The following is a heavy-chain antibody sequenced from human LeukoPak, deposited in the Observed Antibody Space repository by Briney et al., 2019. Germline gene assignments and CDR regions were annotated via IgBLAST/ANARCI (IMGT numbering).Heavy chain of an antibody. CDR2: FHPEDGET. D-gene: IGHD6-19*01. CDR1: GYILSALS. J-gene: IGHJ4*02. Sequence: ASVKVSCKVSGYILSALSMHWVRQTPGKGLEWMGGFHPEDGETIYAQKFQGRVTVTEDTSTDTAYMELSSLRSEDSAVYYCATGIVVAGTGYYFDYWGQGTLVTVSS. CDR3: ATGIVVAGTGYYFDY. V-gene: IGHV1-24*01.